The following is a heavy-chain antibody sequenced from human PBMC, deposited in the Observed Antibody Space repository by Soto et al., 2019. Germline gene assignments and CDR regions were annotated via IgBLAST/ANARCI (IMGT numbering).Heavy chain of an antibody. J-gene: IGHJ4*02. CDR2: IHSGDSNA. D-gene: IGHD3-22*01. Sequence: GESLKISCKGSGFSFSTYSIGWVRQMPGKGLEWMGNIHSGDSNARYSPSFQGQVTISVDKSINTAYLQWSSLRASDTAMYYCARQIYDSDTGPNFQYYFDSWGQGTPVTVSS. V-gene: IGHV5-51*01. CDR1: GFSFSTYS. CDR3: ARQIYDSDTGPNFQYYFDS.